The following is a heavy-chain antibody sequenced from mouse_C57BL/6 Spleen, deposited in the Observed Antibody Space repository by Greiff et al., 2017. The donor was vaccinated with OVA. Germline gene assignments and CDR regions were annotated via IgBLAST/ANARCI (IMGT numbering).Heavy chain of an antibody. V-gene: IGHV5-16*01. CDR3: ARFYDYDYAMDY. Sequence: EVQLQESEGGLVQPGSSMKLSCTASGFTFSDYYMAWVRQVPEKGLEWVANINYDGSSTYYLDSLKSRFIISRDNAKNILYLQMSSLKSEDTATYYCARFYDYDYAMDYWGQGTSVTVSS. D-gene: IGHD2-4*01. CDR1: GFTFSDYY. CDR2: INYDGSST. J-gene: IGHJ4*01.